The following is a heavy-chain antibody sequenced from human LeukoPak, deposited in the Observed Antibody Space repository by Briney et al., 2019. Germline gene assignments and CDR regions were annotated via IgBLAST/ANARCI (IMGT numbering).Heavy chain of an antibody. J-gene: IGHJ3*01. CDR3: ARDPMYNGGNSGAFDF. V-gene: IGHV3-11*01. CDR2: ISGSGAT. D-gene: IGHD4-23*01. Sequence: GGSLRLSCAASGFIFSDYFMTWIRQAPGKGLEWISYISGSGATYYADSVKGRFTISRDNAQNSLWLQMNSLRVEDTAVYYCARDPMYNGGNSGAFDFWGQGTLVTVSS. CDR1: GFIFSDYF.